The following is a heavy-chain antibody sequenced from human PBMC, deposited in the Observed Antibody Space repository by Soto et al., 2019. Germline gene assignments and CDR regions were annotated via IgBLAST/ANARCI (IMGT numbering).Heavy chain of an antibody. V-gene: IGHV3-23*01. J-gene: IGHJ6*02. Sequence: GGSLRLSCAVSGFSFSSYAMSWVRQAPGKGLEWVSTISGSGGNTYYADSVKGRFTISRDNSKNTLYLQMNSLRVEDTAVYYCAKGVSYYSYYGMDVWGQGTTVTVS. CDR3: AKGVSYYSYYGMDV. CDR2: ISGSGGNT. CDR1: GFSFSSYA.